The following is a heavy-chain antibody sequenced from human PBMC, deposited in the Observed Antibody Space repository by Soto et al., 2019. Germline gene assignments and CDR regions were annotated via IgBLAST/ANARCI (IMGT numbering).Heavy chain of an antibody. J-gene: IGHJ4*02. V-gene: IGHV4-30-2*01. CDR1: GGSISSGGYS. Sequence: PSETLSLTCAVSGGSISSGGYSWSWIRQPPGKGLEWIGYMYHSGSTYYNPSLKSRVTISIVSSKNQFSLKLSSVTAADTAVYYCVRVPDYWGQGTLDTVSS. D-gene: IGHD2-2*01. CDR3: VRVPDY. CDR2: MYHSGST.